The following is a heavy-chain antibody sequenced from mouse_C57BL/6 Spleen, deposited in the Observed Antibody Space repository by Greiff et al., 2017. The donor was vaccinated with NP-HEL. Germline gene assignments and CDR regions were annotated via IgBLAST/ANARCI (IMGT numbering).Heavy chain of an antibody. CDR1: GFTFSSYT. CDR3: ARHERDWFAY. J-gene: IGHJ3*01. V-gene: IGHV5-9*01. Sequence: EVKVVESGGGLVKPGGSLKLSCAASGFTFSSYTMSWVRQTPEKRLEWVATISGGGGNTYYPDSVKGRFTISRDNAKNTLYLQMSSLRSEDTALYYCARHERDWFAYWGQGTLVTVSA. CDR2: ISGGGGNT.